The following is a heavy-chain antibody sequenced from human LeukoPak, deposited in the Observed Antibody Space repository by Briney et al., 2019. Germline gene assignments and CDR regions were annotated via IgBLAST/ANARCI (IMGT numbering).Heavy chain of an antibody. J-gene: IGHJ4*02. CDR1: GFTVRSNY. V-gene: IGHV3-53*01. CDR3: AREASLSGCYFDY. CDR2: MYSGGST. Sequence: PGGSLRLSCTASGFTVRSNYMSWVRQSPRKGLEWVSIMYSGGSTDYADSVKGRFIISRDHSKNTLYLQMNSLRAEDTAVYYCAREASLSGCYFDYWGQGTLVTVSS. D-gene: IGHD5-12*01.